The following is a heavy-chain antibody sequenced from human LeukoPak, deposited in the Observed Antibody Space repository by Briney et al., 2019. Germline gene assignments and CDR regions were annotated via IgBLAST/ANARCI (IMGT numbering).Heavy chain of an antibody. CDR3: ASDGGPFDH. Sequence: GGSLRLSCAASGFTLSTYSMNWVRQAPGKGLEWVSYISSSSSTIYYADSLKGRFTISRDDAKKSVYLQMNSLRAEDTAVYYCASDGGPFDHWGQGTLVTVSS. CDR1: GFTLSTYS. V-gene: IGHV3-48*04. CDR2: ISSSSSTI. J-gene: IGHJ4*02. D-gene: IGHD2-15*01.